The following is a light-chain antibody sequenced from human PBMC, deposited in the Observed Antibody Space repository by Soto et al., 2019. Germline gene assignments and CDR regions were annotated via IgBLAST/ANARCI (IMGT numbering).Light chain of an antibody. CDR1: QTISSW. V-gene: IGKV1-5*03. J-gene: IGKJ5*01. CDR2: KAS. CDR3: QQYNNWPPIT. Sequence: DIQMTQSPSTLSGSVGDRVTITWRSSQTISSWLAWYQQKPGKAPKLLIYKASTLKSGVPSRFSGSGSGTEFTLTISSLQSEDFAVYYCQQYNNWPPITFGQGTRLEIK.